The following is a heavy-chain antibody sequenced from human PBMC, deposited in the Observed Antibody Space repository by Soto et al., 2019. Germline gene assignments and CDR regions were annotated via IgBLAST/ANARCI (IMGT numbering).Heavy chain of an antibody. Sequence: EVQLVESGGGLVQPGRSLRLSCAASGFTFDDYAMHWVRQAPGKGLEWVSGISWNSGSIGYADSVKGRFTISRDNAKNSLYLQMNSLRAEDTALYYCAKVLRAGVAVADPFFDYWGQGTLVTVSS. J-gene: IGHJ4*02. CDR1: GFTFDDYA. V-gene: IGHV3-9*01. CDR3: AKVLRAGVAVADPFFDY. D-gene: IGHD6-19*01. CDR2: ISWNSGSI.